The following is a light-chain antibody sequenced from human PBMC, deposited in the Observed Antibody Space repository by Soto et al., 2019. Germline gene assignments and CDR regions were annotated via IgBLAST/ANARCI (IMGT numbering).Light chain of an antibody. CDR2: RAS. CDR1: QTISSW. CDR3: QQYHRYPYS. V-gene: IGKV1-5*03. Sequence: DIQMTQSPSTLSGSVGDRVTITCRASQTISSWLAWYQQKPGKAPELLIYRASNLQSGVPSRFSGSGSGTEFTLTISSLQTDDFATYYCQQYHRYPYSFGPGTKLEI. J-gene: IGKJ2*01.